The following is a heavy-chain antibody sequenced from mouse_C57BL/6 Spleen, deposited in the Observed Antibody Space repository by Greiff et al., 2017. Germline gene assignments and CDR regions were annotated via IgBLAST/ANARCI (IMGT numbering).Heavy chain of an antibody. CDR3: ARRSLYGYPNYFDY. CDR2: FHPYNDDT. V-gene: IGHV1-47*01. CDR1: GYTFTTYP. D-gene: IGHD2-2*01. J-gene: IGHJ2*01. Sequence: VQLVESGAELVKPGASVKMSCKASGYTFTTYPIEWMKQNHGKSLEWIGNFHPYNDDTKYNEKFKGKATLTVEKSSSTVYLELSRLTSDDSAVYYCARRSLYGYPNYFDYGGQGTTLTVSS.